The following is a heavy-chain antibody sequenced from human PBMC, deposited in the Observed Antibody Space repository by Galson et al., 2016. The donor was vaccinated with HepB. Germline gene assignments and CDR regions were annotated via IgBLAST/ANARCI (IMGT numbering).Heavy chain of an antibody. V-gene: IGHV4-39*01. CDR3: ARHLKIQLWLRGNWFDP. D-gene: IGHD5-18*01. Sequence: GLEWIGSIYYSGSTYYNPSLKSRVTISVDASKNQFSLKLSSMTAADTAVYYCARHLKIQLWLRGNWFDPWGQGTLVTVSS. CDR2: IYYSGST. J-gene: IGHJ5*02.